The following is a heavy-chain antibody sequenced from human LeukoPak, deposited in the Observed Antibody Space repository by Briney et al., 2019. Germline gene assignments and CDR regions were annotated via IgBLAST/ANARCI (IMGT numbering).Heavy chain of an antibody. CDR3: ARGGRYFDL. Sequence: GGPLLLSCAASGFIVSTTYMSGVRPPPGRGLGGASFIYSGDSTYYADSVKGRFTISRDNSKSTLYLQMSSLRAEDTAVYYCARGGRYFDLWGRGTLVTVSS. V-gene: IGHV3-66*01. CDR2: IYSGDST. CDR1: GFIVSTTY. J-gene: IGHJ2*01.